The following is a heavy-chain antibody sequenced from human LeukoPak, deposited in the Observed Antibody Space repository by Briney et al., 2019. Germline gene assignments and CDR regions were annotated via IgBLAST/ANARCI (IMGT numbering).Heavy chain of an antibody. J-gene: IGHJ6*03. CDR1: GFTFSSYA. D-gene: IGHD2-15*01. V-gene: IGHV3-23*01. CDR3: AKGWQAGHYYYNMDV. Sequence: GGSLRLSCAASGFTFSSYAMSWVRQAPGEGLEWVSTISGGGGSTYYADSARGRFTISRDNSMNTLDLQMNSLRAEDTAVYYCAKGWQAGHYYYNMDVWGKGTTVTVSS. CDR2: ISGGGGST.